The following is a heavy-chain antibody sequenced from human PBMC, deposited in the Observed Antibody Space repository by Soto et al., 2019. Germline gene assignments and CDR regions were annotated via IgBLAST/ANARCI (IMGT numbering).Heavy chain of an antibody. CDR1: GYTFTGYY. D-gene: IGHD3-22*01. V-gene: IGHV1-2*02. J-gene: IGHJ5*02. CDR2: INPNSGGT. Sequence: GASVKVSCKASGYTFTGYYMHWVRQAPGQGLEWMGWINPNSGGTNYAQKFQGRVTMTRDTSISTAYMELSRLRSDDTAVYYCARDPLANYYDSSGYYYPNWFDPWGQGTLVTAPQ. CDR3: ARDPLANYYDSSGYYYPNWFDP.